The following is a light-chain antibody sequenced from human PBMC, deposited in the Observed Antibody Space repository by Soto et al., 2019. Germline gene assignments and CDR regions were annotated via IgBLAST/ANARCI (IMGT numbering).Light chain of an antibody. J-gene: IGKJ1*01. CDR2: DAS. CDR1: QSVSSN. V-gene: IGKV3-15*01. Sequence: VLMTQSLASLSVSPGDRATLSCRASQSVSSNLAWYQQKPGQAPRLLIYDASTRATGIPARFSGSGSGTDFTLTISSLQSEDLATYYCQQYNHWPTFGQGTKVAIK. CDR3: QQYNHWPT.